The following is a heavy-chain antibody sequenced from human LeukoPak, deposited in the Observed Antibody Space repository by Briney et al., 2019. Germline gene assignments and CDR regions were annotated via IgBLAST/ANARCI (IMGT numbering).Heavy chain of an antibody. D-gene: IGHD3-10*01. CDR1: GFSFSSHG. CDR2: IRYDGGEK. Sequence: GGSLRLSCVASGFSFSSHGMHWVRQAPGKGLEWVAFIRYDGGEKYFADFVKGRFTISRDNSKNTLYLQMNSLRAEDTAVYYCAKDRRGYFDYWGQGTLVTVSS. CDR3: AKDRRGYFDY. V-gene: IGHV3-30*02. J-gene: IGHJ4*02.